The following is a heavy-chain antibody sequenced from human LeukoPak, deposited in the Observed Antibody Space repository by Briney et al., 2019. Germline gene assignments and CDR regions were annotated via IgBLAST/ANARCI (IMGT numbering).Heavy chain of an antibody. CDR2: ISSSSSYI. J-gene: IGHJ6*03. CDR1: GFTVSSNY. V-gene: IGHV3-21*01. D-gene: IGHD5-18*01. CDR3: ARVGTPMVTIVAPYYMDV. Sequence: GGSLRLSCAASGFTVSSNYMSWVRQAPGKGLEWVSSISSSSSYIYYADSVKGRFTISRDNAKNSLYLQMNSLRAEDTAVYCCARVGTPMVTIVAPYYMDVWGKGTTVTVSS.